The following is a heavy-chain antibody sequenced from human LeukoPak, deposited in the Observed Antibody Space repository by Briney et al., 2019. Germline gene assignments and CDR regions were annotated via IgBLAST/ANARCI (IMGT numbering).Heavy chain of an antibody. CDR1: GYTFTSYD. V-gene: IGHV1-46*01. CDR3: ARDRNPTYYYDTSGYLNYFDY. CDR2: INPSGGST. J-gene: IGHJ4*02. D-gene: IGHD3-22*01. Sequence: GASVKVSCKASGYTFTSYDINWVRQAPGQGLEWMGIINPSGGSTSYAQKFQGRLTVTRDTSTSTVYMELSSLRSEDTAVYYCARDRNPTYYYDTSGYLNYFDYWGQGTLVTVSS.